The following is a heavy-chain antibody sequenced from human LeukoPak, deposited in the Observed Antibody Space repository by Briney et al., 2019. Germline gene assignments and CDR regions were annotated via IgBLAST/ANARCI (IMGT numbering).Heavy chain of an antibody. D-gene: IGHD4-11*01. CDR1: GYTFTSYG. Sequence: GASVKVSCKASGYTFTSYGISWVRQAPGQGLEWMGWISAYNGNTNYAQKLQGRVTITADESTSTAYMELSSLRSEDTAVYYCATSTVTSGGFDYWGQGTLVTVSS. CDR2: ISAYNGNT. V-gene: IGHV1-18*01. CDR3: ATSTVTSGGFDY. J-gene: IGHJ4*02.